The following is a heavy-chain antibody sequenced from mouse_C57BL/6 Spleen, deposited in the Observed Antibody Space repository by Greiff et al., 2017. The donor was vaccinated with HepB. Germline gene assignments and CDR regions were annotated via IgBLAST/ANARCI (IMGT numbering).Heavy chain of an antibody. Sequence: QVQLKQSGAELVKPGASVKLSCKASGYTFTSYWMHWVKQRPGRGLEWIGRIDPNSGGTKYNEKFKSKATLTVDKPSSTASMPRSSLTSEDSAVYYCARGPHYYGSSYWYFDVWGTGTTVTGSS. CDR3: ARGPHYYGSSYWYFDV. J-gene: IGHJ1*03. CDR2: IDPNSGGT. V-gene: IGHV1-72*01. CDR1: GYTFTSYW. D-gene: IGHD1-1*01.